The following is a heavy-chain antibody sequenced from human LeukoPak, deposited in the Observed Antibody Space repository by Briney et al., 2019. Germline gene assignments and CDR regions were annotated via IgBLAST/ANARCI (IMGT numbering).Heavy chain of an antibody. J-gene: IGHJ4*02. V-gene: IGHV1-18*01. CDR1: GYTFTSYG. CDR2: ISAYNGNT. D-gene: IGHD6-19*01. CDR3: ATEVAGSGFCDY. Sequence: GASVKVSCKASGYTFTSYGISWVRQAPGQGLEWMGWISAYNGNTNYAQKFQGRVTMTEDTSTDTAYMELSSLRSEDTAVYYCATEVAGSGFCDYWGQGTLVTVSS.